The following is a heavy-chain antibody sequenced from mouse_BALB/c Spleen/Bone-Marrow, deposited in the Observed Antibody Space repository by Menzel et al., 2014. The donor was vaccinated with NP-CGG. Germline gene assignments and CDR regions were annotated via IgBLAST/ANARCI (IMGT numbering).Heavy chain of an antibody. CDR2: IDPANGNT. CDR1: GFNIKDTY. J-gene: IGHJ3*01. V-gene: IGHV14-3*02. CDR3: ARRGITTGFAY. D-gene: IGHD2-4*01. Sequence: VQLQQSGAELVKPGASVKLSCTASGFNIKDTYMHWVKQRPEQGLEWIGRIDPANGNTKYDPKFQGKATTTADTSSNTAYLQLSSLTSEDTAVYYCARRGITTGFAYWGQGTLVTVSA.